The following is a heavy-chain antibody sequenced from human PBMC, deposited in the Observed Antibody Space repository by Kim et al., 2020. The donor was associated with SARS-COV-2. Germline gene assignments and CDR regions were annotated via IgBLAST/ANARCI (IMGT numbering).Heavy chain of an antibody. CDR1: GFTFSSYA. J-gene: IGHJ3*02. Sequence: GGSLRLSCAASGFTFSSYAMHWVRQAPGKGLEWVAVISYDGSNKYYADSVKGRFTISRDNSKNTLYLQMNSLRAEDTAVYYCARDDRGSYSRRSFDIWG. V-gene: IGHV3-30-3*01. CDR2: ISYDGSNK. D-gene: IGHD1-26*01. CDR3: ARDDRGSYSRRSFDI.